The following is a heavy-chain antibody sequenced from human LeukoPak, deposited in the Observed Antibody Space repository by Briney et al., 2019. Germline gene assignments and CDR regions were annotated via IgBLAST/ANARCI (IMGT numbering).Heavy chain of an antibody. CDR2: IYYSGST. J-gene: IGHJ5*02. V-gene: IGHV4-31*03. Sequence: SETLSLTCTVSGGSISSSSYYWGWIRQHPGKGLEWIGYIYYSGSTYYNPSLKSRVTISVDTSKNQFSLKLSSVTAADTAVYYCARFGRDIVVVVAATDPAKNWFDPWGQGTLVTVSS. D-gene: IGHD2-15*01. CDR3: ARFGRDIVVVVAATDPAKNWFDP. CDR1: GGSISSSSYY.